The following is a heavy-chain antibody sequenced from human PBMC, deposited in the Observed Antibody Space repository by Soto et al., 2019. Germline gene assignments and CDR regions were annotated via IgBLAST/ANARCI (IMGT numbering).Heavy chain of an antibody. D-gene: IGHD2-21*01. CDR3: VRLAGGAVVWDYVL. CDR1: GFIFNNYA. J-gene: IGHJ2*01. V-gene: IGHV3-23*01. Sequence: EVQLLESGGGLVQRGGSLRLSCAASGFIFNNYAMTWVRQAPGKGLEWVARVSGRGGSAYYADSVKGRLTISRDNYNNSLCLLKTIVRGEYTALYYFVRLAGGAVVWDYVLWGCGTVVSVFS. CDR2: VSGRGGSA.